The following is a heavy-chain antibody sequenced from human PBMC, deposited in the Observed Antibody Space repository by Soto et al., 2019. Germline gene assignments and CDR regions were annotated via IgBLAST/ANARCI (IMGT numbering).Heavy chain of an antibody. CDR2: ISANGVGT. D-gene: IGHD2-2*03. Sequence: QLVESGGGLVQPGGSLRVSCAASGLSFSSQSMHWVRQAPGKRLEYISAISANGVGTYYADSVKGRFTISRDNSKNTLYLQMGSLRAEDMAVYHCTRENGLNGFDIWGQGTMVTVSS. CDR3: TRENGLNGFDI. J-gene: IGHJ3*02. V-gene: IGHV3-64*07. CDR1: GLSFSSQS.